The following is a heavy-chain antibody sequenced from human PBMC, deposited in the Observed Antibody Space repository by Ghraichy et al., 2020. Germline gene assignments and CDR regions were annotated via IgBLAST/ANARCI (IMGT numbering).Heavy chain of an antibody. CDR2: ISSSSSTI. J-gene: IGHJ6*02. Sequence: GGSLRLSCAASGFTFSSYSMNWVRQAPGKGLEWVSYISSSSSTIYYADSVKGRFTISRDNAKNSLYLQMNSLRAEDTAVYYCARSHSYYGSGSYYNEPAGKGLNYYYYGMDVWGQGTTVTVSS. V-gene: IGHV3-48*01. D-gene: IGHD3-10*01. CDR1: GFTFSSYS. CDR3: ARSHSYYGSGSYYNEPAGKGLNYYYYGMDV.